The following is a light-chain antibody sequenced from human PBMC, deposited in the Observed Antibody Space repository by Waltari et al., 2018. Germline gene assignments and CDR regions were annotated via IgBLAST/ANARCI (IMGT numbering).Light chain of an antibody. J-gene: IGLJ3*02. CDR2: EDD. Sequence: FMLTQPHSVSASPGKTVTLSCTGTGGSIAKNYVQWYLQRPGSAPNTVIYEDDHRPSGVPDRFSGSIDISSNSAFLTISGLRTEDEADYYCQSYDTSHNWVFGGGTKLTVL. CDR3: QSYDTSHNWV. CDR1: GGSIAKNY. V-gene: IGLV6-57*02.